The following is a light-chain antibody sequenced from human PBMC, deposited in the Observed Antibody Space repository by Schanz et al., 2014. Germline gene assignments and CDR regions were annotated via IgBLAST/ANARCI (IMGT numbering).Light chain of an antibody. CDR2: DVS. CDR3: SSYAGSTTSWV. V-gene: IGLV2-14*01. Sequence: QSVLTQPASVSGSPGQSITISCTGTSSDVGGYNYVSWYQQHPGKAPKLMIYDVSNRPSGVSNRFSGSKSAYTASLTISGLQAEDEADYYCSSYAGSTTSWVFGGGTKLTVL. CDR1: SSDVGGYNY. J-gene: IGLJ3*02.